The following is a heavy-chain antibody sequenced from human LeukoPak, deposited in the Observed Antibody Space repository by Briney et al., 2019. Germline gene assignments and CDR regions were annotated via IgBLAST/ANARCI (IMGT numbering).Heavy chain of an antibody. D-gene: IGHD3-22*01. CDR3: ARHFHPYDSSGYYYY. V-gene: IGHV4-39*01. Sequence: SETLSLTCTVSGYSISSSSYYWGWIRQPPGKGLEWIGSIYYSGSTYYNPSLKSRVTISVDTSKNQFSLKLSSVTAADTAVYYCARHFHPYDSSGYYYYWGQGTLVTVSS. CDR1: GYSISSSSYY. CDR2: IYYSGST. J-gene: IGHJ4*02.